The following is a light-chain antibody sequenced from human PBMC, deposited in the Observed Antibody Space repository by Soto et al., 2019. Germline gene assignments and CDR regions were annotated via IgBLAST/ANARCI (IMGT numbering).Light chain of an antibody. CDR2: SAS. J-gene: IGKJ5*01. Sequence: DIQMTQSPSSLSTSVGDRVTITCRASQRINIYLNWYRQKPGKAPELLIYSASNLQSGVPSRFSGSGSGTDFTLTISSLQPEDFATYHCQQSFTTPTFGQGTRLEIK. V-gene: IGKV1-39*01. CDR1: QRINIY. CDR3: QQSFTTPT.